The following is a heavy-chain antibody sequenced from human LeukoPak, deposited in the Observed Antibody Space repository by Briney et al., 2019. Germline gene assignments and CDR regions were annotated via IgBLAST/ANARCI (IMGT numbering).Heavy chain of an antibody. Sequence: GGSLRLSCGASGFISARHVMHWVRQPPGNGLESLSRISNDGSVTNYADSVKGRFTVFRDNAKNTVYLQLNTVGVEDTAVYFCTRDVNFIFFDYWGQGALVTVSS. CDR1: GFISARHV. J-gene: IGHJ4*02. CDR2: ISNDGSVT. V-gene: IGHV3-74*01. D-gene: IGHD3-9*01. CDR3: TRDVNFIFFDY.